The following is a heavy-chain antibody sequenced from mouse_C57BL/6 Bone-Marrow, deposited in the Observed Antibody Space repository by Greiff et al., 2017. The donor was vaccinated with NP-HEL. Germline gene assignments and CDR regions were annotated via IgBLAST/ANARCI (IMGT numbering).Heavy chain of an antibody. CDR3: ARDGGGGYPYAMDY. D-gene: IGHD2-2*01. Sequence: VQLQQSGAELVRPGTSVKLSCKASGYTFTSYWMHWVKQRPGQGLEWIGVIDPSDSYTNYNQKFKGKATLTVDTSSSTAYMQLSSLTSEDSAVYYGARDGGGGYPYAMDYWGQGTSVTVSS. CDR1: GYTFTSYW. J-gene: IGHJ4*01. CDR2: IDPSDSYT. V-gene: IGHV1-59*01.